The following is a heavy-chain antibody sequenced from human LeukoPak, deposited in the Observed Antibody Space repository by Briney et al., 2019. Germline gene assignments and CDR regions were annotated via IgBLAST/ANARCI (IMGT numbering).Heavy chain of an antibody. V-gene: IGHV3-53*01. D-gene: IGHD1-1*01. CDR1: GFTVSSNY. CDR3: ARLVATTGRLYFDY. J-gene: IGHJ4*02. Sequence: PGGSLRLSCAASGFTVSSNYMGWVRQAPGKGLEYVSVIYSGGNTYYAGCVKGRFTISRDNSKNTVYLQMNSLRAEDTAVFYCARLVATTGRLYFDYWGQGNLVTVSS. CDR2: IYSGGNT.